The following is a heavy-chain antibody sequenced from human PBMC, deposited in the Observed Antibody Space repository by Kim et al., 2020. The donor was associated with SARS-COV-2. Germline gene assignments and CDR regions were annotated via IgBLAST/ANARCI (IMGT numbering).Heavy chain of an antibody. CDR3: ARDGGHRGDY. Sequence: SISYADSVKGRFTSSRDNAKNTLYLKMNSLGDEGTAVYYCARDGGHRGDYWGQGTLVTVSS. CDR2: SI. J-gene: IGHJ4*02. V-gene: IGHV3-74*01. D-gene: IGHD3-16*01.